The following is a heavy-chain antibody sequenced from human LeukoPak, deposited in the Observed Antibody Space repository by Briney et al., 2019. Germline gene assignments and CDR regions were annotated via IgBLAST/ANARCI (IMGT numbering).Heavy chain of an antibody. V-gene: IGHV3-21*01. Sequence: GGSLRLSCAASGFSLSSYSMNWVRQSPGGGLEWVSSISTSSSYIYDADSVKGRFTVSRDNSKNSLYLEMNSLRADDTAMYYCTRAPGTGPLTVRWSGPFDIWGQGTIVIVSP. CDR1: GFSLSSYS. D-gene: IGHD3-3*01. CDR2: ISTSSSYI. J-gene: IGHJ3*02. CDR3: TRAPGTGPLTVRWSGPFDI.